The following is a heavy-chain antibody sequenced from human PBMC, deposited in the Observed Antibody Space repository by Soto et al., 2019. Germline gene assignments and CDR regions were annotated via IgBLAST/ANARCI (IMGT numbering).Heavy chain of an antibody. CDR1: GGSISSGDYY. V-gene: IGHV4-30-4*02. D-gene: IGHD3-22*01. Sequence: SETLSLTCTVSGGSISSGDYYWSWIRQPPGKGLEWIGYIYYSGSTYYNPSLKNRVTISVDTSKNQFSMKLSSVTAADTAVYYCARVSPNYYDSGRTFDYWGQGTLVTVSS. J-gene: IGHJ4*02. CDR3: ARVSPNYYDSGRTFDY. CDR2: IYYSGST.